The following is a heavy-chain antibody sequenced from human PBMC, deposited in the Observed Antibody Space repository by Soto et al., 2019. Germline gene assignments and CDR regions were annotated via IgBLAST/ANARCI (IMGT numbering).Heavy chain of an antibody. V-gene: IGHV3-15*01. CDR3: TTVWVPGYCSSTSCYI. CDR1: GFTSSNAW. D-gene: IGHD2-2*01. J-gene: IGHJ3*02. CDR2: IKSKTDGGTT. Sequence: GGSLRLSCAASGFTSSNAWMSWVRQAPGKGLEWVGRIKSKTDGGTTDYAAPVKGRFTISRDDSKNTLYLQMNSLKTEDTAVYYCTTVWVPGYCSSTSCYIWGQGTMVTVSS.